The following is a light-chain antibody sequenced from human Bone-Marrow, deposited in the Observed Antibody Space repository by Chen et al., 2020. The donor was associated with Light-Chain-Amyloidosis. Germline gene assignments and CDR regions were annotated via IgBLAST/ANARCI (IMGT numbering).Light chain of an antibody. J-gene: IGLJ1*01. Sequence: QSALTQPAPMSGSPGQSLTISCPGTSSDVGGDNHVSWYQQHPDKAPELMIYEVTNRPSWVPDRFSGSKSDNTASLTISGLQTEDEADYFCSSYTITNTLVFGSGTRVTV. V-gene: IGLV2-14*01. CDR2: EVT. CDR1: SSDVGGDNH. CDR3: SSYTITNTLV.